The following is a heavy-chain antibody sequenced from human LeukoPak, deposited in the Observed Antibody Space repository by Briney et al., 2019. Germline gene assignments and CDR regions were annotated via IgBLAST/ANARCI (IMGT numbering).Heavy chain of an antibody. Sequence: SETLSLTCTVSGGSISSYYWSWIRQPPGKGLDWIGYIYYSGSTNYNPSLKSRVTISIDTSKNHLSLKLSSVTAADTAVYYCATGYSCSWPYYFDYWGQGNLVTVSS. CDR3: ATGYSCSWPYYFDY. D-gene: IGHD6-13*01. J-gene: IGHJ4*02. V-gene: IGHV4-59*08. CDR2: IYYSGST. CDR1: GGSISSYY.